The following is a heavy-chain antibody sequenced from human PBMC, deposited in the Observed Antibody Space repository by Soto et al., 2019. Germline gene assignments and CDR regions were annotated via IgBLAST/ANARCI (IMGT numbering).Heavy chain of an antibody. Sequence: QVQLVQSGAEVKKPGASVKVSCKASGYTFTTYPIHWVRQATGQGLEWMGWINPGNGDRDYLQKFQGRVTVTRDTSASTAYMELSSLTSEDTAVYYCARKDDYRSGIYYFEYWGQGTLVTVSS. D-gene: IGHD3-10*01. V-gene: IGHV1-3*01. CDR1: GYTFTTYP. CDR2: INPGNGDR. CDR3: ARKDDYRSGIYYFEY. J-gene: IGHJ4*02.